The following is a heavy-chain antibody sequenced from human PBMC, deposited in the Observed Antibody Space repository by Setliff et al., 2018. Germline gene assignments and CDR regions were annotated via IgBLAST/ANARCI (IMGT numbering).Heavy chain of an antibody. V-gene: IGHV4-61*01. Sequence: SETLSLTCTVSGGSISSGSYYWTWIRQPPGKGLEWIGNIHYSGSTNQNPSLKSRVTISVDTSKNQFSLKMSSMTAADTAVYYCARFLNPRDGYQNSPGFDFWGQGTLVTVSS. CDR3: ARFLNPRDGYQNSPGFDF. D-gene: IGHD5-12*01. J-gene: IGHJ4*02. CDR1: GGSISSGSYY. CDR2: IHYSGST.